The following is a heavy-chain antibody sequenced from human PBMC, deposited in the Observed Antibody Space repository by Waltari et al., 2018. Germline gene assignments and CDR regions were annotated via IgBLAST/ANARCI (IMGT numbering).Heavy chain of an antibody. CDR1: GFTVTTSW. V-gene: IGHV3-74*01. D-gene: IGHD3-10*01. CDR3: IKDAYGPNDY. CDR2: INPRGNVI. Sequence: EVQLVESGGGLVLPGGSLRLSCAASGFTVTTSWRHWVRQAPGKGLVWVSRINPRGNVINYADSVKGRFTISRDIAKNTLHLQMSSLRAEDTAIYYCIKDAYGPNDYWGQGALVTVSS. J-gene: IGHJ4*02.